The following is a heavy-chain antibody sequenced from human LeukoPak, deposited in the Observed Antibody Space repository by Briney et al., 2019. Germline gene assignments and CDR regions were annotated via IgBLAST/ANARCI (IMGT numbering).Heavy chain of an antibody. CDR2: ISSSGSGGNT. D-gene: IGHD1-26*01. Sequence: GGSLRLSCTASGVTLSSYAMSWARRAPGKGLEWVSGISSSGSGGNTYYADSVKGRFTISRDSSKNTLFLHMNTLRAEDTAIYYCAKDRTVGASYWYLDLWGRGTLVTVSS. CDR1: GVTLSSYA. V-gene: IGHV3-23*01. J-gene: IGHJ2*01. CDR3: AKDRTVGASYWYLDL.